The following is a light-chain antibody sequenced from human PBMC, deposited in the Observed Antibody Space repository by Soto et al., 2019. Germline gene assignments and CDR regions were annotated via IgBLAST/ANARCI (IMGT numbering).Light chain of an antibody. CDR3: QHYGSALFT. CDR2: GAS. J-gene: IGKJ3*01. CDR1: QSFSSSY. V-gene: IGKV3-20*01. Sequence: EIVLTQSPGTLSLSPGERATLSCRASQSFSSSYLAWYQQKPGQAPRLLIYGASSRATVIPDRFSGSGSGTDFTLTISSLEPEDCAVYYCQHYGSALFTFGPGTKVDVK.